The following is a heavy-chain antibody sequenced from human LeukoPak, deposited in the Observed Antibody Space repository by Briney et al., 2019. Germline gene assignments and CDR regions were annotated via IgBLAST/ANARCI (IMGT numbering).Heavy chain of an antibody. V-gene: IGHV1-8*01. Sequence: ASVKVSCKASGYTFTSYHIDWVRQAPGQGPEWMGWINAESGHTGYAQNLEGSVSMTRDTSTNTAYMELRSLRSEDTAVYFCARGMFDNSGHYYYFYYALDVWGQGTTVTVFS. CDR3: ARGMFDNSGHYYYFYYALDV. D-gene: IGHD3-22*01. CDR2: INAESGHT. CDR1: GYTFTSYH. J-gene: IGHJ6*02.